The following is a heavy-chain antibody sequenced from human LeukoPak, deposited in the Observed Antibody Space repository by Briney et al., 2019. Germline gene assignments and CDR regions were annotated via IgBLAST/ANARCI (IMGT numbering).Heavy chain of an antibody. V-gene: IGHV3-7*05. D-gene: IGHD6-13*01. Sequence: QPGGSLRLSSAASGFTFSSYWMTWVRQAPGKGLEWVANIKQDGSEQYYVDSVKGRFTISRDNAKNSLHLQMNSLRAEDTAVYYCARVVAAVHIDYWGQGTLVTVSS. CDR1: GFTFSSYW. CDR2: IKQDGSEQ. J-gene: IGHJ4*02. CDR3: ARVVAAVHIDY.